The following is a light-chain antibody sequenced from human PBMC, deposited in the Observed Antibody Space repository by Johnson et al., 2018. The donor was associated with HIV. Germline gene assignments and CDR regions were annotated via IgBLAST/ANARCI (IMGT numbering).Light chain of an antibody. CDR2: DNN. CDR1: SSNIGNNY. V-gene: IGLV1-51*01. CDR3: GTWATRLSAPYV. J-gene: IGLJ1*01. Sequence: QSVLTQPPSVSAAPGQKVTISCSGSSSNIGNNYVSWYQQLPGTAPKLLIYDNNKRPSGIPDRFPGSKSGTSATLVISGLQTGDEAESYCGTWATRLSAPYVFGTGTNVTVL.